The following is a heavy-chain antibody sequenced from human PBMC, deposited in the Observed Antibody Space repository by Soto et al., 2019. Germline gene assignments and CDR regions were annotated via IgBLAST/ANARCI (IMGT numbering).Heavy chain of an antibody. CDR2: ISADNGNT. CDR3: ELAYTEYPGPCDH. Sequence: QVQLVQSGAEVKKPGASVKVSCKASGYTFTSYGISWVRQAPGQGLEWMGWISADNGNTNYAQKLQGRVAMTTDQSTSTAYMELRRLGPHDTAVYYCELAYTEYPGPCDHWGQGTLVTVSS. D-gene: IGHD2-2*02. V-gene: IGHV1-18*01. J-gene: IGHJ4*02. CDR1: GYTFTSYG.